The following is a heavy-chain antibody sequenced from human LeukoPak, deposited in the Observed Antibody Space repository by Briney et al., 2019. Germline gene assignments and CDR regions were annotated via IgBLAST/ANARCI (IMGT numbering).Heavy chain of an antibody. CDR3: ARPLGPYYYDSSGYYYY. J-gene: IGHJ4*02. V-gene: IGHV1-18*01. D-gene: IGHD3-22*01. Sequence: ASVKVSCKASGYTFTSYGISWVRQAPGQGLEWMGWISAYSGNTNYAQKLQGRVTMTTDTSTSTAYMELRSLRSDDTAVYYCARPLGPYYYDSSGYYYYWGQGTLVTVSS. CDR1: GYTFTSYG. CDR2: ISAYSGNT.